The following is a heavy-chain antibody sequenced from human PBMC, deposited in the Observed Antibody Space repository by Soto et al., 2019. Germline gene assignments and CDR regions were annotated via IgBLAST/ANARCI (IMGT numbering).Heavy chain of an antibody. V-gene: IGHV3-30*18. CDR2: ISYDGSNK. CDR1: GFPFSSYG. D-gene: IGHD3-10*01. J-gene: IGHJ4*02. Sequence: QVQLVESGGGVVQPGRSLRLSCAASGFPFSSYGMHWVRQAPGKGLEWVTLISYDGSNKYYADSVKGRFTISRDNSENTLYQQMNSLKTEDTAVYYCAKGRVSPGDRVDYWGQGTLVTVSS. CDR3: AKGRVSPGDRVDY.